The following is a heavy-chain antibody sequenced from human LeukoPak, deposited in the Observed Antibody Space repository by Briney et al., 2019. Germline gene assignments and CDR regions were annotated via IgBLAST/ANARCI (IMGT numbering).Heavy chain of an antibody. J-gene: IGHJ4*02. CDR2: ISAYNGNT. Sequence: ASVKVSCKAAGYTFSTYDISWVRQAPGQGLEWMGWISAYNGNTNYAQKLQGRVTMTTDTSTSTAYMELRSLRSDDTAVYYCARAFSSSWYNTQDFDYWGQGTLVTVSS. D-gene: IGHD6-13*01. V-gene: IGHV1-18*01. CDR3: ARAFSSSWYNTQDFDY. CDR1: GYTFSTYD.